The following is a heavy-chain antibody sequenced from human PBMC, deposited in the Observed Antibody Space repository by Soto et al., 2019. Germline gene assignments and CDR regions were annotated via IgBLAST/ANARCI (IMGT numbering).Heavy chain of an antibody. Sequence: EVQLVESGGGLVKPGGSLRLSCAASGFSFSSDSMGWVRQAPGNGLEWVSSISSSGSFKNYADSVKGRFTISRDNAKNSLYLQMSGLKDEDTAVYYCARDPPTGTTLDWADSWGQGTLVTVSS. V-gene: IGHV3-21*01. J-gene: IGHJ4*02. CDR3: ARDPPTGTTLDWADS. CDR1: GFSFSSDS. D-gene: IGHD1-7*01. CDR2: ISSSGSFK.